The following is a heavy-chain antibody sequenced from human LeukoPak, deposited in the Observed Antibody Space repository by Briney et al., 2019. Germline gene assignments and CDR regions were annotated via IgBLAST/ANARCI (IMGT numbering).Heavy chain of an antibody. CDR3: ARDYIAASHDAFDI. V-gene: IGHV3-21*01. Sequence: GGSLRLSCAASGFTFSSYSMNWVRQAPGRGLEWVSSISSSSSYIYYADSVKGRFTISRDNAKNSLYLQMNSLRAEDTAVYYCARDYIAASHDAFDIWGQGTMVTVSS. CDR1: GFTFSSYS. CDR2: ISSSSSYI. D-gene: IGHD6-13*01. J-gene: IGHJ3*02.